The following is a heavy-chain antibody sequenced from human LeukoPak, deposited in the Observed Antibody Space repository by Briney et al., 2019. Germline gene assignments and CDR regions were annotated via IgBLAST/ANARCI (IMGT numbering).Heavy chain of an antibody. V-gene: IGHV3-30-3*01. D-gene: IGHD3-16*01. Sequence: GGSLRLSCAASGFTFSGFAMTWVRQAPGKGLEWVAVISYDGGNKYYADSVKGRFTISRDNSMNTLYLQMNSLRAEDTAVYYCSREQHGGRYFDYWGQGTMVTVSS. J-gene: IGHJ4*03. CDR3: SREQHGGRYFDY. CDR2: ISYDGGNK. CDR1: GFTFSGFA.